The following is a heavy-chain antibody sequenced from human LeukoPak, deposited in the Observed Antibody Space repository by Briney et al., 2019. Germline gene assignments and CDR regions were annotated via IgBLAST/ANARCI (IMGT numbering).Heavy chain of an antibody. Sequence: SETLSLTCAVYGGSFSGYYWSWIRQPPGKGLEWIGEINHSGSTNYNPSLKGRVTISVDTSKNQFSLKLSSVTAADTAVYYCARGGYYDSSGYYLHAEFDYWGQGTLVTVSS. V-gene: IGHV4-34*01. CDR1: GGSFSGYY. J-gene: IGHJ4*02. D-gene: IGHD3-22*01. CDR2: INHSGST. CDR3: ARGGYYDSSGYYLHAEFDY.